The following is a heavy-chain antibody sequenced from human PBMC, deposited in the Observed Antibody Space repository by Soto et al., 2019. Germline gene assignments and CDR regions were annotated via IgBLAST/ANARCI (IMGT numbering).Heavy chain of an antibody. D-gene: IGHD2-2*01. CDR2: IYPGDSDT. CDR3: ARQDCSSTSCSTHYYYGMDV. Sequence: GESLKISCKGSGYSFTSYWIGWVRQMPGKGLEWMGIIYPGDSDTRYSPSFQGQVTISADESISTAYLQWSSLKASDTAMYYCARQDCSSTSCSTHYYYGMDVWGQGTTVTVSS. CDR1: GYSFTSYW. V-gene: IGHV5-51*01. J-gene: IGHJ6*02.